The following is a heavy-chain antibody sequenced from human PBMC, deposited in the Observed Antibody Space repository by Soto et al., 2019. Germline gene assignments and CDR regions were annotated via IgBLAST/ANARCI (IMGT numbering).Heavy chain of an antibody. Sequence: GASVKVSCTASGDTLNNYYMNWVRQAPGQGLEWMGIINSSSGSSRYAQKFQGRLTMTRDTSTSTVYMELSSLTSEDTAVYYCARTWVVNYYYGMDVWGQGTTVTVSS. V-gene: IGHV1-46*02. CDR3: ARTWVVNYYYGMDV. CDR1: GDTLNNYY. J-gene: IGHJ6*02. CDR2: INSSSGSS. D-gene: IGHD2-15*01.